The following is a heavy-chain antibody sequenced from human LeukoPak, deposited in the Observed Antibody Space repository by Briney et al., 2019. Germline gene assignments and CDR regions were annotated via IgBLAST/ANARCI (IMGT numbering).Heavy chain of an antibody. CDR1: GFTFSSYA. CDR2: ISYDGSNK. D-gene: IGHD4-23*01. V-gene: IGHV3-30*04. Sequence: GRSLRLSCAASGFTFSSYAMHWVRQAPGKGLEWVAVISYDGSNKYYADSVKGRFTISRDNSKNTLYLQMNSLRAEDTAVYYCAKWQTVVTPKPQRSKLYYYYYGKDVWCQGTTVIVSS. CDR3: AKWQTVVTPKPQRSKLYYYYYGKDV. J-gene: IGHJ6*02.